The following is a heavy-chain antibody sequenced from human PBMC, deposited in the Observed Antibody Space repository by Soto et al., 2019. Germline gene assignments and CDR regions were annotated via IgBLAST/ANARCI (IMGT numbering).Heavy chain of an antibody. CDR3: SRDSNYRRDYYYGLDV. J-gene: IGHJ6*02. D-gene: IGHD4-4*01. CDR2: ISSSGNTI. V-gene: IGHV3-11*01. Sequence: SLRLSCAASGFTFSDYYMSWIRQAPGKGLEWVSHISSSGNTIYYADSVKGRFTISRDNAKNSLYLQMNSLRAEDTAVYYCSRDSNYRRDYYYGLDVWGQGTTVTASS. CDR1: GFTFSDYY.